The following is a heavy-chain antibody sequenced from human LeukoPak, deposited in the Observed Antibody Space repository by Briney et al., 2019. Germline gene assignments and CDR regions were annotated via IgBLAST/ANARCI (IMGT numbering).Heavy chain of an antibody. CDR1: GFTFSNYW. D-gene: IGHD5-12*01. CDR3: AKGGATICDN. CDR2: INSNGSST. V-gene: IGHV3-74*01. Sequence: LTGGPLRLSCAASGFTFSNYWMHWVRQAPGKGLVWVSRINSNGSSTNYADSVKGRFTISRDNAKNTLYLQMSSLRAEDTAVYYCAKGGATICDNWGQGTLVTVSS. J-gene: IGHJ4*02.